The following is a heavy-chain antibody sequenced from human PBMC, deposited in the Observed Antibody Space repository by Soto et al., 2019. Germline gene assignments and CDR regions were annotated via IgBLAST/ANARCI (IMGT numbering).Heavy chain of an antibody. CDR1: GGSFSGYY. CDR3: ASSSSSYYYYGMDV. CDR2: INHSGST. J-gene: IGHJ6*02. D-gene: IGHD6-13*01. V-gene: IGHV4-34*01. Sequence: TSETLSLTCAAYGGSFSGYYWSWIRQPPGKGLEWIGEINHSGSTTYNPSLKSRVTISVDTSKNQFSLKLSSVTAADTAVYYCASSSSSYYYYGMDVWGQGTTVTVSS.